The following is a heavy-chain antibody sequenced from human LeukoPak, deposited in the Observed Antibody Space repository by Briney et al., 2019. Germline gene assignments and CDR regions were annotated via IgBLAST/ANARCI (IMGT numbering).Heavy chain of an antibody. Sequence: PSETLSLTCAVYGGSFSGYYWSWIRQPPGKGLEWIGEINHSGSTNYNPSLKSRVTISVDTSKNQFSLKLSSVTAAETAVYYCARGRPPLRLVWGRFYFDYWGQGTLVTVSS. D-gene: IGHD5-12*01. V-gene: IGHV4-34*01. CDR2: INHSGST. J-gene: IGHJ4*02. CDR3: ARGRPPLRLVWGRFYFDY. CDR1: GGSFSGYY.